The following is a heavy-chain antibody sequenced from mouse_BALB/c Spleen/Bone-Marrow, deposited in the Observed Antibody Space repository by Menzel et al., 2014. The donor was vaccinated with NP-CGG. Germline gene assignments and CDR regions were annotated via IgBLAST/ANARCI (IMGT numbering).Heavy chain of an antibody. J-gene: IGHJ4*01. CDR1: GFNIKDTY. CDR2: IDPVNGNT. Sequence: VQLKQSGAELVKPGASVKLSCTASGFNIKDTYMHWVKQRPEQGLEWIGRIDPVNGNTKYDPKFQDKATITTDTSSNTSYLQLSSLTTKDTAVYSCARDDCDDYYAMDYWGQGTSVTVSS. V-gene: IGHV14-3*02. CDR3: ARDDCDDYYAMDY. D-gene: IGHD2-4*01.